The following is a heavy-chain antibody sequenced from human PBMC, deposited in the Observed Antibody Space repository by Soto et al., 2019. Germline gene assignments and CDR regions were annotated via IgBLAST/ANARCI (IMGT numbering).Heavy chain of an antibody. CDR2: IYYSGRT. J-gene: IGHJ6*02. CDR1: GGSITSGYCY. V-gene: IGHV4-31*03. CDR3: ARVNALGVYYYYYGMDV. D-gene: IGHD1-26*01. Sequence: PSETLSLTCTVSGGSITSGYCYWSWIRQHPGKALEWIGYIYYSGRTYYNPSLKSRATISMDTSKDQFSLKLTSVTAADTAVYYGARVNALGVYYYYYGMDVWGQGTTVTVAS.